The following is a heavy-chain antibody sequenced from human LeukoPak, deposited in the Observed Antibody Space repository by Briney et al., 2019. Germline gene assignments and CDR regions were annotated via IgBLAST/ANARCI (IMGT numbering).Heavy chain of an antibody. CDR2: IKQDGSEK. CDR3: ARDYGDYEPGRHHYYYYYMDV. Sequence: PGGSLRLSCAASGFTFSSYWMTWVRQAPGMGLEWVANIKQDGSEKYYVDSVKGRFTISRDNAKNSLYLQMNSLRAEDTAVYYCARDYGDYEPGRHHYYYYYMDVWGKGTTVTVSS. V-gene: IGHV3-7*01. CDR1: GFTFSSYW. D-gene: IGHD4-17*01. J-gene: IGHJ6*03.